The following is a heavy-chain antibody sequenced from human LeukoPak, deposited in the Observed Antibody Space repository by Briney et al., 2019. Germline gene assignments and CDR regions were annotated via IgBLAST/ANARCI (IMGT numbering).Heavy chain of an antibody. D-gene: IGHD6-13*01. CDR1: GFTFSSYA. V-gene: IGHV3-30-3*01. J-gene: IGHJ4*02. CDR2: ISYDGSNK. CDR3: ARGVVVGRKYSSSWYGTSDY. Sequence: GGSLRLSCAASGFTFSSYAMHWVRQAPGKGLEWVAVISYDGSNKYYADSVKGRFTISRDNSKNTLYLQMNSLRAEDTAVYYCARGVVVGRKYSSSWYGTSDYWGQGTLVTVSS.